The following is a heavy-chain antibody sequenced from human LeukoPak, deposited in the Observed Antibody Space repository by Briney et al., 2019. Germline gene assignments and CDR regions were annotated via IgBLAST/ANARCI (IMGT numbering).Heavy chain of an antibody. J-gene: IGHJ3*02. Sequence: SETLSLNCTVSGGSISSYYWSWIRQPPGKGLEGIGYIYYSGSTNYNPSLKSRVTISVDTSKNQFSLKLSSVAAVDTAVYYCARGAGANDDAFDIWGQGTMVTVSS. D-gene: IGHD1-26*01. CDR2: IYYSGST. CDR1: GGSISSYY. V-gene: IGHV4-59*01. CDR3: ARGAGANDDAFDI.